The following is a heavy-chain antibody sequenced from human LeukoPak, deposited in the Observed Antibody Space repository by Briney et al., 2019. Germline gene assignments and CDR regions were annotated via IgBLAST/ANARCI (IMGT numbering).Heavy chain of an antibody. CDR1: QFTFKNYW. D-gene: IGHD2-21*02. CDR2: ISPDGSST. CDR3: ATAWSY. Sequence: GGSLRLSCVDSQFTFKNYWMHWVRQAPGRGLEWLSYISPDGSSTTYADSVRGRFTISRDNAKNTLYLQMNSLRAEDTAVYFCATAWSYWGQGTLVTVSS. J-gene: IGHJ4*02. V-gene: IGHV3-74*03.